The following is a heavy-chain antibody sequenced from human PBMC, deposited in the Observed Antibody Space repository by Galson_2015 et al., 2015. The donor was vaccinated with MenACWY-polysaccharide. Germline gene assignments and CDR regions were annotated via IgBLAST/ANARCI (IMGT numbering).Heavy chain of an antibody. CDR2: IYRDDDK. D-gene: IGHD5-24*01. V-gene: IGHV2-5*02. CDR1: GFSLSTSGVG. J-gene: IGHJ3*02. CDR3: AHRLRDGSNPGWDVGVFEI. Sequence: PALETPTPTLTLPCSFSGFSLSTSGVGVGWIRQSPGQALECLGIIYRDDDKRYSPSLRSRLTLTKDTSKKQVVLTMTNMDPVDTATYYCAHRLRDGSNPGWDVGVFEIWGQGTTVTVSS.